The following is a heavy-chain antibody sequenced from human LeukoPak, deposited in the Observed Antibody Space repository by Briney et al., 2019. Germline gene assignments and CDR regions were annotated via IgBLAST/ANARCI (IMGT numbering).Heavy chain of an antibody. J-gene: IGHJ4*02. CDR2: IYTSGST. D-gene: IGHD6-13*01. CDR3: ARELGSSWYSYFDY. CDR1: GGSISSYY. V-gene: IGHV4-4*07. Sequence: TSETLSLTCTVSGGSISSYYWSWIRQPAGKGLEWIGRIYTSGSTNYNPSLKSRVTMSVDTSKNQFSLKLSSVTAADTAVYYCARELGSSWYSYFDYWGQGTLVTVSS.